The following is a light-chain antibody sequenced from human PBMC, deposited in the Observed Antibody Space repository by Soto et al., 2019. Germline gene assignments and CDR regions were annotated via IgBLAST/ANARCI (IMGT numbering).Light chain of an antibody. CDR2: GAS. V-gene: IGKV3-20*01. Sequence: EIVLTQSPGTLSLSPGERATLSCRASQSVSSSYLAWYQQKPGQAPRPLIYGASSRAIGIPDGFSGSGSGTDFTLTISRLEPEDFAVYYCQQYGSSPWTFGQWTKVEIK. J-gene: IGKJ1*01. CDR3: QQYGSSPWT. CDR1: QSVSSSY.